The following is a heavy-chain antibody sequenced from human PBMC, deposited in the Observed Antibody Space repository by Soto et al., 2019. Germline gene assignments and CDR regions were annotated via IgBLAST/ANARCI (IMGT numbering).Heavy chain of an antibody. J-gene: IGHJ4*02. Sequence: PSETLSLTCTVSGDSVTSDSYFWSWIRQPPGKGLEWIGNSYYSGYYSGSTNHNPSLKSRVTVSVDTSKNQFSLKLRSVTTAGTAVYYCASHRSGYAFQWGQGTLVTVSS. CDR2: SYYSGYYSGST. CDR1: GDSVTSDSYF. V-gene: IGHV4-61*01. D-gene: IGHD5-12*01. CDR3: ASHRSGYAFQ.